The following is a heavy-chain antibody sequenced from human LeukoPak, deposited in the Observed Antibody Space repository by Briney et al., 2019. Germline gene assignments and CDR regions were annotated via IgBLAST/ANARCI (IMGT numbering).Heavy chain of an antibody. Sequence: GGSLRLSCAASGFTFTSFAMTWVREAPGPGLGWVSAISGSGGATYYADSVKGRFTISRDNSKSTLYLQLNSLRAEDTAVYYCAKARTRLDYWGQRTLGTVSS. J-gene: IGHJ4*02. CDR2: ISGSGGAT. CDR3: AKARTRLDY. V-gene: IGHV3-23*01. CDR1: GFTFTSFA.